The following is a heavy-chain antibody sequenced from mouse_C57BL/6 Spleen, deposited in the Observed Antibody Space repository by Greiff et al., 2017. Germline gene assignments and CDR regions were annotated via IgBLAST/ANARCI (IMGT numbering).Heavy chain of an antibody. V-gene: IGHV1-55*01. CDR2: IYPGSGST. CDR1: GYTFTSYW. CDR3: ARSTYDDAAMDY. D-gene: IGHD2-4*01. J-gene: IGHJ4*01. Sequence: VQLQQPGAELVKPGASVKMSCKASGYTFTSYWITWVKQRPGQGLEWIGDIYPGSGSTNYNEKFKSKATLTVDTSSSTAYMQLSSLTSEDSAVYYCARSTYDDAAMDYWGQGTSVTVSS.